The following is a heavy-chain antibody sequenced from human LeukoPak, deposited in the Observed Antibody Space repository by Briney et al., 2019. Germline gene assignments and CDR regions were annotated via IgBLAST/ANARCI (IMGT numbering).Heavy chain of an antibody. J-gene: IGHJ4*02. CDR3: ARRTLFGVIKPPDY. Sequence: PGGSLRLSCAASGFTFSTYAIHWVRQAPGKGLEWVAVISYDGGTKYYADSVKSRFTISRDNSKNTLYLQMNSLRAEDTAVYYCARRTLFGVIKPPDYWGQGTLVTVSS. CDR1: GFTFSTYA. V-gene: IGHV3-30-3*01. CDR2: ISYDGGTK. D-gene: IGHD3-3*01.